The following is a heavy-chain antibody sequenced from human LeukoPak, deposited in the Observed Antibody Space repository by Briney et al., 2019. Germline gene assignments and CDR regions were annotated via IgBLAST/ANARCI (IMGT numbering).Heavy chain of an antibody. D-gene: IGHD2-2*02. J-gene: IGHJ3*02. CDR1: GYTFTSYG. V-gene: IGHV1-69*13. CDR3: ARARCSTSCYRAAFDI. Sequence: SVKVSCKASGYTFTSYGISWVRQAPGQGLEWMGGIIPIFGTANYAQKFQGRVTITADESTSTAYMELSSLRSEDTAVYYCARARCSTSCYRAAFDIWGQGTMVTVSS. CDR2: IIPIFGTA.